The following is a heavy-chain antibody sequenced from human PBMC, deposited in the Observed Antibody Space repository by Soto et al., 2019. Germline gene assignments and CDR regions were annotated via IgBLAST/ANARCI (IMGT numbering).Heavy chain of an antibody. D-gene: IGHD3-10*01. V-gene: IGHV4-59*01. J-gene: IGHJ6*04. CDR2: IYYSGST. CDR1: GGSISSYY. CDR3: ARGGEGNHYYHSVRAV. Sequence: PSETLSLTCTVSGGSISSYYWSWIRQPPGKGLEWIGYIYYSGSTNYNPSLKSRVTISVDTSKNQFSLKLSSVTAADTAVYYCARGGEGNHYYHSVRAVWAKGPTVPVSP.